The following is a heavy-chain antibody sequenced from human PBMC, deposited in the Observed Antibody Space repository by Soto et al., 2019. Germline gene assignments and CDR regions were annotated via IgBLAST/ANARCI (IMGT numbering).Heavy chain of an antibody. CDR3: ARDYGASWYNLDY. CDR2: IYHSGST. CDR1: RGSVRSGTYY. V-gene: IGHV4-61*01. D-gene: IGHD6-13*01. Sequence: SKTLSLTCTVSRGSVRSGTYYWSWILQPPGKGLEWIGNIYHSGSTKYNPSLGSRVTISVDKSKNQFSLKLSSVTAADTAVYYCARDYGASWYNLDYWGQGTLVTVYS. J-gene: IGHJ4*02.